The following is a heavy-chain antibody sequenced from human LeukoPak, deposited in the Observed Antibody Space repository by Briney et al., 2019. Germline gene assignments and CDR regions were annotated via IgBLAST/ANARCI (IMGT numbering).Heavy chain of an antibody. D-gene: IGHD6-19*01. CDR2: INPNSGGT. CDR1: GYTFTSYD. V-gene: IGHV1-2*02. J-gene: IGHJ4*02. CDR3: AKGGGSGWFPFDY. Sequence: ASVKVSCKASGYTFTSYDINWVRQATGQGLEWMGWINPNSGGTNYAQKFQGRVTMTRDTSISTAYMELSRLRSDDTAVYYCAKGGGSGWFPFDYWGQGTLVTVSS.